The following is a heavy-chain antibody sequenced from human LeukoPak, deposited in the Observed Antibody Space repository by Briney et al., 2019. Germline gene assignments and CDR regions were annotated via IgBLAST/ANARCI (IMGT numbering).Heavy chain of an antibody. CDR2: IYYSGST. D-gene: IGHD2-15*01. CDR3: ASGISRGY. Sequence: PSETLSLTCTVSGGSISSYYWSWIRQPPGKGLEWIGYIYYSGSTNYNPSLKSRVTISVDTSKNQFSLKLSSVTAADTAVYYCASGISRGYWGQGTLVTVSS. CDR1: GGSISSYY. V-gene: IGHV4-59*01. J-gene: IGHJ4*02.